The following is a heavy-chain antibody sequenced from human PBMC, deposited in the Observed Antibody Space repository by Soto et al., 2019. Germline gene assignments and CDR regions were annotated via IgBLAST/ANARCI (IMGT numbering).Heavy chain of an antibody. J-gene: IGHJ4*02. Sequence: SETLSLTCTVSGGSVSSGSYYWSWIRQPPGKGLEWIGYIYYSGSTNYNPSLKSRVTISVDTSKNQFSLKLSSVTAADTAVYYCAREEAVAGFFDYWGQGTLVTAPQ. D-gene: IGHD6-19*01. CDR3: AREEAVAGFFDY. V-gene: IGHV4-61*01. CDR2: IYYSGST. CDR1: GGSVSSGSYY.